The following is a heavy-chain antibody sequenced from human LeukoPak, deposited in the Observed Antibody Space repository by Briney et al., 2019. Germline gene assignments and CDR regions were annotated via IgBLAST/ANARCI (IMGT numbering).Heavy chain of an antibody. D-gene: IGHD3-10*01. CDR1: GGSLSSSSYY. CDR2: IYETGST. J-gene: IGHJ4*02. V-gene: IGHV4-39*01. CDR3: ARTRYYYNSRSYGAPYYFDY. Sequence: SETLSLTCSVSGGSLSSSSYYWGWIRQPPGRGLEWIGNIYETGSTNYNPSLKSRVTISVDTSKNQFSLKLSSVTAADTSVYYCARTRYYYNSRSYGAPYYFDYWGQGTLVTVSS.